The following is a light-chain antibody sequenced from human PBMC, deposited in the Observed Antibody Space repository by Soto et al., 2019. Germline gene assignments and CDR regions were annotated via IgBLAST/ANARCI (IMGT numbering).Light chain of an antibody. Sequence: AIQLTQSPSSLSASVGDRVTITCRASQAIRTALGWYQQKPGKVPKLLIYAASTLQSGVPSRFSGSGSGTDFTLTISSLQSEDFATYYCLLDFRYFWAVGQGTKVDIK. CDR3: LLDFRYFWA. CDR1: QAIRTA. CDR2: AAS. V-gene: IGKV1-6*01. J-gene: IGKJ1*01.